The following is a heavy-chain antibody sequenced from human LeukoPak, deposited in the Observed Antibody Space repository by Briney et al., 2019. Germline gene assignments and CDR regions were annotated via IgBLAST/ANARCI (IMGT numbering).Heavy chain of an antibody. D-gene: IGHD3-10*01. CDR3: AKEGDYYGSGSYRDGFDI. CDR1: GFTFSTHG. J-gene: IGHJ3*02. Sequence: GGSLRLPCAASGFTFSTHGMHWVRQAPGKGLEWVAFIRYDGINKYYADSVKGRFTISRDSFKNTLYLQMNSLRPEDTAVYYCAKEGDYYGSGSYRDGFDIWGQGTRATVSS. V-gene: IGHV3-30*02. CDR2: IRYDGINK.